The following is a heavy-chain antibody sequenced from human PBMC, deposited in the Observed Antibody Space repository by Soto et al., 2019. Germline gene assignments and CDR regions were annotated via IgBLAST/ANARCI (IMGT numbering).Heavy chain of an antibody. CDR1: GFSLSTSGMC. CDR3: ARMTTVTTPREIWYFDL. V-gene: IGHV2-70*01. D-gene: IGHD4-17*01. CDR2: IDWDDDK. Sequence: SGPTLVNPPQTLTLTCTLSGFSLSTSGMCVSWIRQPPGKALEWLALIDWDDDKYYSTSLKTRLTISKDTFKNQVVLTMTNMDPVDTATYYCARMTTVTTPREIWYFDLWGRGPLVTVSS. J-gene: IGHJ2*01.